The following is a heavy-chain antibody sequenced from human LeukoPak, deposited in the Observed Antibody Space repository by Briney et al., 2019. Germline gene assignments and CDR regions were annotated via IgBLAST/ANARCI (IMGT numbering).Heavy chain of an antibody. CDR3: ASSSDPDAFDI. CDR1: GGSFSGYY. Sequence: SETLSLTCAVYGGSFSGYYWSWIRQPPGKGLEWIGEINHSGSTNYNPPLKSRVTISVDTSKNQFSLKLSSVTAADTAVYYCASSSDPDAFDIWGQGTMVTVSS. J-gene: IGHJ3*02. CDR2: INHSGST. V-gene: IGHV4-34*01.